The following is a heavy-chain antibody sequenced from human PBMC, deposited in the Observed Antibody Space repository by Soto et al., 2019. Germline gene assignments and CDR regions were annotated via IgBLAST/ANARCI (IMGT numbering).Heavy chain of an antibody. CDR1: GFTFSSYA. V-gene: IGHV3-30-3*01. Sequence: GGSLRLSCVASGFTFSSYALHWVRQAPGKGLEWVAVTSYDGSNKYCADSVEGRFTISRDNSKNTLYLQTSSLTTEDTAMYYCARDWETSATGLIDSWGQGTLVTVSS. D-gene: IGHD3-9*01. CDR2: TSYDGSNK. CDR3: ARDWETSATGLIDS. J-gene: IGHJ4*02.